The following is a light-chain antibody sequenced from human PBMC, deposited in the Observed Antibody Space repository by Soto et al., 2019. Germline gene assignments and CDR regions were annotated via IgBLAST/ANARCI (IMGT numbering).Light chain of an antibody. Sequence: EIVLTQSPGTLSLSPGERATLSCRASLSLSSSYLAWYQQKPGQAPRLLIYHASSRATGIPDRFSGSGSGTDFTLTISRLEPEDFAVYYCQQYGSSPLTFGGGTKVAIK. CDR3: QQYGSSPLT. CDR2: HAS. CDR1: LSLSSSY. J-gene: IGKJ4*01. V-gene: IGKV3-20*01.